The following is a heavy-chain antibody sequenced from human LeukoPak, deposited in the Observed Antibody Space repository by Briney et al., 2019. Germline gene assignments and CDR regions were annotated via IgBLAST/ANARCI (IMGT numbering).Heavy chain of an antibody. Sequence: SETLSLTCTVSGGSISSYYWSWIRQPPGKGLEWIGYIYYSGSTNYKSSLKSRVTISVDTSKNQFSLKLSSVTAADTAVYYCARVLDSSGYYPLDIDYWGQGTLVTVSS. CDR3: ARVLDSSGYYPLDIDY. J-gene: IGHJ4*02. D-gene: IGHD3-22*01. CDR2: IYYSGST. CDR1: GGSISSYY. V-gene: IGHV4-59*12.